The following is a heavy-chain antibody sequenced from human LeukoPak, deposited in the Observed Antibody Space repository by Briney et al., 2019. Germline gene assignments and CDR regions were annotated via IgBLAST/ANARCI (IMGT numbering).Heavy chain of an antibody. CDR1: GFTFSDYY. V-gene: IGHV3-11*01. D-gene: IGHD3-9*01. CDR3: ARDANYDILTGYSHWYFDL. CDR2: ISSSGSTI. Sequence: GGSLRLSCAASGFTFSDYYMSWIRQAPGKGLEWVSYISSSGSTIYYADSVKGRFTISRDNAKNSLYLQMNSLRAEVTAVYYCARDANYDILTGYSHWYFDLWGRGTLVTVSS. J-gene: IGHJ2*01.